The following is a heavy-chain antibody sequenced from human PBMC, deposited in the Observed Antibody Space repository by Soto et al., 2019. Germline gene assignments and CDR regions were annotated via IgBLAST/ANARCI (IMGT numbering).Heavy chain of an antibody. J-gene: IGHJ5*02. Sequence: ASVKVSCKASGYTFSSYEINWVRQATGQGLEYLGWMNPDSGKTAYVQKFQGRVTMTWDTSITTAYMELSSLRSDDTAVYFCAKGQQVGGFAPWGQGTQVTVSA. CDR1: GYTFSSYE. V-gene: IGHV1-8*01. D-gene: IGHD6-13*01. CDR3: AKGQQVGGFAP. CDR2: MNPDSGKT.